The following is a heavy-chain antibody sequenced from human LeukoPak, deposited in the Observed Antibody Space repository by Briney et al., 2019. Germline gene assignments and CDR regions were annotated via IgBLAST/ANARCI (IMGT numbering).Heavy chain of an antibody. D-gene: IGHD4-17*01. CDR2: ISPSDGAT. V-gene: IGHV3-23*01. J-gene: IGHJ4*02. Sequence: GGSLRLSCAASGFTFSSYAMSWVRQAPGKGLEWVSGISPSDGATHYSDSVKGRFTISRDTSRNTLYLQMNSLRADDTAVYYCSKLGLTTVPSNYWGQGALVTVSS. CDR3: SKLGLTTVPSNY. CDR1: GFTFSSYA.